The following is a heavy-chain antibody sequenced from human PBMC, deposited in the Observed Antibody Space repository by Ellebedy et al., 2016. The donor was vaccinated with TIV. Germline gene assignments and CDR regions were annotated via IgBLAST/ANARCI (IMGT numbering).Heavy chain of an antibody. Sequence: GESLKISCAASGFTFRDYTINWVRQAPGKGLEWVSYIDIGATTIYYADSVKGRFTISRDNAKNSLFLQMNSLRADDTAVYYCARGPPLFDPWGQGTLVTVSS. CDR3: ARGPPLFDP. V-gene: IGHV3-48*04. CDR1: GFTFRDYT. J-gene: IGHJ5*02. CDR2: IDIGATTI.